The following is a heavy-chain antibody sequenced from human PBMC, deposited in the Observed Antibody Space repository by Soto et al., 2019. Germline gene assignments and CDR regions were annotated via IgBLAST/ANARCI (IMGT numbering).Heavy chain of an antibody. CDR2: IHHNGGT. CDR3: ARTDGTTTFGYFDY. CDR1: GDSVSRDGYS. J-gene: IGHJ4*02. V-gene: IGHV4-30-2*01. Sequence: KPSETLSLTCAVSGDSVSRDGYSWNWIRQPPGRGLEWLGHIHHNGGTYYNPSLKSRVTVSVDTSRNQVSLKLTSVTAADTAVYYCARTDGTTTFGYFDYWGQGTLVTVSS. D-gene: IGHD4-4*01.